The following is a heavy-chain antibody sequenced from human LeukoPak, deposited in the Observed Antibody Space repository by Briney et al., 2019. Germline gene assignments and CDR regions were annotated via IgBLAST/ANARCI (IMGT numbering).Heavy chain of an antibody. CDR3: ARGNYDFWSGISSRTVDPYHTDV. J-gene: IGHJ6*03. Sequence: MPSETLSLTCTVSGDSISSGNYWGWIRQPPGKGLEWIGSIFHTGSTYFNLSLKSRVTISVDTSKNQFSLKLRSVTAADTAVYYCARGNYDFWSGISSRTVDPYHTDVWGKGTTITVSS. V-gene: IGHV4-38-2*02. CDR2: IFHTGST. CDR1: GDSISSGNY. D-gene: IGHD3-3*01.